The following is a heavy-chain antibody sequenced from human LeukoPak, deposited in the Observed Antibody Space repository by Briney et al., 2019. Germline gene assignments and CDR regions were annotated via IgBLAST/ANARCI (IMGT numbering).Heavy chain of an antibody. CDR1: GFTFSSYA. CDR2: ISGSGYST. Sequence: GGSLRLSCAASGFTFSSYAMSWVRQAPGKGLEWVSAISGSGYSTYYADSVKGRFTISRDNFKNTLDLQMNSLRTEDTAVYYCAKDVIADSSGYPYYFDYWGQGTLVTVSS. D-gene: IGHD3-22*01. V-gene: IGHV3-23*01. CDR3: AKDVIADSSGYPYYFDY. J-gene: IGHJ4*02.